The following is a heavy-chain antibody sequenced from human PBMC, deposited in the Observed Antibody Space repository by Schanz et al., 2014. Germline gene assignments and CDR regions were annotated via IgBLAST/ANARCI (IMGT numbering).Heavy chain of an antibody. CDR1: GLTLSDYW. Sequence: EVQLVESGGGLVQPGGSLSLSCAASGLTLSDYWMHWVRQAPGKGPEWISHIRADGRMTNYAASVEGRFTISRDVAKNTLYLQMFSLRAEDMGVYYCAGGKTTGLAYWGQGTQVAVSS. CDR3: AGGKTTGLAY. D-gene: IGHD4-4*01. J-gene: IGHJ4*02. V-gene: IGHV3-74*01. CDR2: IRADGRMT.